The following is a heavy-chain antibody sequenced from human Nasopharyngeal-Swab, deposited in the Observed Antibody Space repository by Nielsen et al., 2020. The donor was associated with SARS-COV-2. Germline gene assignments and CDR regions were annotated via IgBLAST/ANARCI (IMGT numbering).Heavy chain of an antibody. Sequence: WVRQAPGQGLEWMGWMNPKSGVTSYAQKFQGRVTMTWDTSTSTAYMELSRLRSDDPAVYYCARDATGDEYFDYWGQGTLVTASS. CDR2: MNPKSGVT. V-gene: IGHV1-2*02. CDR3: ARDATGDEYFDY. J-gene: IGHJ4*02. D-gene: IGHD7-27*01.